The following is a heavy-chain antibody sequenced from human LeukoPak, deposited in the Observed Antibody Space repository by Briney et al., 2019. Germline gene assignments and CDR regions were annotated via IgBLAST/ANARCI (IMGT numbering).Heavy chain of an antibody. D-gene: IGHD1-14*01. CDR2: INGDGSNT. J-gene: IGHJ6*02. V-gene: IGHV3-74*01. CDR3: ARNHDYYFGMDV. CDR1: GFTFSRNW. Sequence: PGGSLRLSCAASGFTFSRNWMHWVRQAPGKGLVWASRINGDGSNTNYADSVEGRFTVSRDNAKNTLYLQMNSLRAEDTAVYYCARNHDYYFGMDVWGQGPTVTVSS.